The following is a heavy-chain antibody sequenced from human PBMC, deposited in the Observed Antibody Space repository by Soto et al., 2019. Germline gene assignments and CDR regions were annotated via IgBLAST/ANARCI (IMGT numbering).Heavy chain of an antibody. Sequence: SETLSLTCTVSGGSISSSNYYWGWIRQPPGKGLEWIGTIYYSGSTYYNPSLKSRVTISVDISKNQFSLKLKFVTAADTAVYYCARRGELTVSPFDYWGQGTLVTVSS. CDR2: IYYSGST. V-gene: IGHV4-39*01. D-gene: IGHD2-21*02. CDR1: GGSISSSNYY. CDR3: ARRGELTVSPFDY. J-gene: IGHJ4*02.